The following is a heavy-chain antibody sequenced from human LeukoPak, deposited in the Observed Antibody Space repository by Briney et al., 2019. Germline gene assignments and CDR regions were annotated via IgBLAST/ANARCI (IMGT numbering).Heavy chain of an antibody. J-gene: IGHJ6*03. D-gene: IGHD3-10*01. CDR2: IYHSGST. V-gene: IGHV4-38-2*02. CDR3: ARTITMVRGVITHYYYYMDV. CDR1: GYSISNGYY. Sequence: SQTLSLTCTVCGYSISNGYYLGWIRQPPGKGLEWIGSIYHSGSTYYNPSLKSRVTISVDTSKNQFSLKLSSVTAADTAVYYCARTITMVRGVITHYYYYMDVWGKGTTVTVSS.